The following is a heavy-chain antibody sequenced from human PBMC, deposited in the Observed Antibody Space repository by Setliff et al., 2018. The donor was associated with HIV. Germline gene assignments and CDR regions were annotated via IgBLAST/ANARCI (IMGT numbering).Heavy chain of an antibody. V-gene: IGHV4-4*08. CDR3: ARGLSSQTYWGTRPLGLDY. Sequence: PSETLSLTCSVSSGSMTGHYWTWVRQPPGKGLEWIGYLHSLGSSRVSDTPNYRPSRKSRITISFDTSKSQFSLQITSVTAADTAVYYCARGLSSQTYWGTRPLGLDYWGQGSLVTVSS. CDR1: SGSMTGHY. J-gene: IGHJ4*01. CDR2: LHSLGSSRVSDTP. D-gene: IGHD2-2*01.